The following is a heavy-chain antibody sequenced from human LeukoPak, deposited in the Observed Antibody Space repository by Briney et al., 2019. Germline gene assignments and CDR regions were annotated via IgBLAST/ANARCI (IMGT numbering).Heavy chain of an antibody. CDR3: ARAREYCSGRTCYHYYGMDV. CDR2: ISSSSTYI. Sequence: GGSLRLSRAASGFTFSDYSMKWVRQAPGKGLEWVSFISSSSTYINYADSVKGRFTISRDNANNSLYLQMNSLRAEDTAVYYCARAREYCSGRTCYHYYGMDVWGQGTTVTVSS. V-gene: IGHV3-21*01. J-gene: IGHJ6*02. D-gene: IGHD2-15*01. CDR1: GFTFSDYS.